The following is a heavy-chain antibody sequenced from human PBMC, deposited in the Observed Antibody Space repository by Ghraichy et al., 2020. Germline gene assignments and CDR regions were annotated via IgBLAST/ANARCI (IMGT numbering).Heavy chain of an antibody. CDR1: GGSISSGNYY. V-gene: IGHV4-31*03. CDR3: ARKPSPPYYFDY. Sequence: SETLSLTCTVSGGSISSGNYYWSWIRQHPGKGLEWIGYIYYSGSTYYNPSLKSRVSISVDTSKNQFSLKLSSVTAADTAVYYCARKPSPPYYFDYWGQGTLVTVSS. D-gene: IGHD2-2*01. J-gene: IGHJ4*02. CDR2: IYYSGST.